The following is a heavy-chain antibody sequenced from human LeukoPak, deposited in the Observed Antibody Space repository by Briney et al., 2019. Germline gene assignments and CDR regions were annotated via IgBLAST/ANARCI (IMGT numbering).Heavy chain of an antibody. Sequence: SQTLSHTCAISGDSVSSTSAAWNWIRQSPSRGLEWLGRTYSRSQWSNDYAVSVKSRISINPDTSKNQFSLHLTSVTPEDTAVYYCARDHFNSGYYRFDSWGQGTLVTFSS. J-gene: IGHJ4*02. CDR2: TYSRSQWSN. CDR1: GDSVSSTSAA. V-gene: IGHV6-1*01. D-gene: IGHD5-12*01. CDR3: ARDHFNSGYYRFDS.